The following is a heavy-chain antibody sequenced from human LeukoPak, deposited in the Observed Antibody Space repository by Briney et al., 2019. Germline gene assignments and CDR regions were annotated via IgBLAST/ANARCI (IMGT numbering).Heavy chain of an antibody. CDR3: AREGTYSSSSNFDY. J-gene: IGHJ4*02. V-gene: IGHV3-66*01. CDR1: GFTVSSNY. Sequence: PGGSLRLSCAASGFTVSSNYMSWVRQAPGKGLEWVSVIYSGGSTYDADSVKGRFTISRDNSKNTLYLQMNSLRAEDTAVYYCAREGTYSSSSNFDYWGQGTLVTVSS. CDR2: IYSGGST. D-gene: IGHD6-13*01.